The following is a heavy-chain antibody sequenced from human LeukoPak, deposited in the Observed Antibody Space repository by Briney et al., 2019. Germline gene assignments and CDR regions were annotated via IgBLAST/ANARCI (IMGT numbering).Heavy chain of an antibody. V-gene: IGHV3-48*03. D-gene: IGHD2-2*01. CDR3: ARGGYCSSTSCYLYWFDP. Sequence: PGGSLRLPCAASGFTFSSYEMNWVRQAPGKGLEWVSYISSSGSTIYYADSVKGRFTISRDNAKNSLYLQMNSLRAEDTAVYYCARGGYCSSTSCYLYWFDPWGQGTLVTVSS. CDR1: GFTFSSYE. CDR2: ISSSGSTI. J-gene: IGHJ5*02.